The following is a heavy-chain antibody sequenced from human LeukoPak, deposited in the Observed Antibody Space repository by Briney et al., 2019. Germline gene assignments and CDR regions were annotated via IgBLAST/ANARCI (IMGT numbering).Heavy chain of an antibody. CDR3: SRSLNF. Sequence: PGGSLRLSCATSGFTFSRSWMDWVRQAPGKGLEWVANIKEDGSETHYVDFAKGRFTISRDNAKNSLFLQVDNLRVEDTAIYYCSRSLNFWGQGTLVTVS. J-gene: IGHJ4*02. V-gene: IGHV3-7*01. CDR1: GFTFSRSW. CDR2: IKEDGSET.